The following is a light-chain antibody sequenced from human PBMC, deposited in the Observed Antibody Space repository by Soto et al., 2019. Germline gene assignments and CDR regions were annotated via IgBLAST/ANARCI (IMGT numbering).Light chain of an antibody. J-gene: IGKJ1*01. CDR1: QSVGSD. V-gene: IGKV3-20*01. Sequence: FTQAPCPPSFPPGERATLSCRASQSVGSDLAWYQQKPGQAPRLVIYDASSRATGIPDRFSGSGSGTDFTLTISRLEPEDFAVYYCQQYGSSPTWTFGQGTKVDIK. CDR2: DAS. CDR3: QQYGSSPTWT.